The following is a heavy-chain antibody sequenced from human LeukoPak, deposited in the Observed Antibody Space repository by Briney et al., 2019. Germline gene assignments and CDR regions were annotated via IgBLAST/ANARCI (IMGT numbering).Heavy chain of an antibody. CDR3: ARGPLYSYGYYYYYYMGV. J-gene: IGHJ6*03. CDR1: GGSISGYY. CDR2: IYYGGST. Sequence: SETLSLTCTVSGGSISGYYWSWIRQPPGKGLEWIGYIYYGGSTNYNPSLKSRVTISVDTSKNQFSLKLSSVTAADTAVYYCARGPLYSYGYYYYYYMGVWGKGTTVTVSS. D-gene: IGHD5-18*01. V-gene: IGHV4-59*01.